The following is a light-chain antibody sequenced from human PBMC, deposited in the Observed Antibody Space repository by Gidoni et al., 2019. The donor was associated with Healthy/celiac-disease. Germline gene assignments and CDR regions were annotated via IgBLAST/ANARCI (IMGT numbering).Light chain of an antibody. CDR1: QSLLHSDGKPY. V-gene: IGKV2D-29*01. Sequence: DIVMTQTPLSLSVTPGQPASISGKFSQSLLHSDGKPYLDWYLQKPGQPPKLLIYEVSNRFAGVPDRIRGSWSGTDFTLKISRVEAEEVGVYYCMQSIQLPLTFGGGTKVEIK. CDR2: EVS. CDR3: MQSIQLPLT. J-gene: IGKJ4*01.